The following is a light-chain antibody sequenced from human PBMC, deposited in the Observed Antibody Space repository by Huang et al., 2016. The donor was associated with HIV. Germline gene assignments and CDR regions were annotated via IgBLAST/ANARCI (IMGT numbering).Light chain of an antibody. Sequence: EVVMTQSPTTLSVSPGERATLSCRTSQYISNNLAWYQQKPGQAPRLLIYGASTRATGIPARCSGSGSGTEFTLTIGSLQSDDFALYYCQQYNNWPPGSFGPGTKVDIK. V-gene: IGKV3-15*01. CDR1: QYISNN. CDR3: QQYNNWPPGS. J-gene: IGKJ3*01. CDR2: GAS.